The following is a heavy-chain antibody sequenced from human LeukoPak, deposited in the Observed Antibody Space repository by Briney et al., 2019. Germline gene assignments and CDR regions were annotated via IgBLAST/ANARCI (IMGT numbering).Heavy chain of an antibody. D-gene: IGHD3-10*01. Sequence: PSETLSLTCTVSGFSISSYYWSWVRQPPGKGLEWVGYIYYSGSTNYNPSLKSRVTISVDTSKNQFSLKLSSVTAADTAVYYCARDLRVRGVNNVGYFDYWGQGTLVTVSS. J-gene: IGHJ4*02. CDR3: ARDLRVRGVNNVGYFDY. CDR2: IYYSGST. CDR1: GFSISSYY. V-gene: IGHV4-59*01.